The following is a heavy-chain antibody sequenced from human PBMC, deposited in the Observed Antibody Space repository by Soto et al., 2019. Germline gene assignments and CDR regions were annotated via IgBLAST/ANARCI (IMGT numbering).Heavy chain of an antibody. J-gene: IGHJ4*02. CDR1: GFSLSTNGVG. Sequence: QITLKESGPTLVKPTQPLTLTCTFSGFSLSTNGVGVGWIRQPPGKALEWLALIYWDDSKHYSPSLNSRLTXXKXXSRNLVVLTMTDMDPVDTATYYCAKKGGGDYILGYWGQGTLVTVSS. D-gene: IGHD4-17*01. CDR3: AKKGGGDYILGY. CDR2: IYWDDSK. V-gene: IGHV2-5*02.